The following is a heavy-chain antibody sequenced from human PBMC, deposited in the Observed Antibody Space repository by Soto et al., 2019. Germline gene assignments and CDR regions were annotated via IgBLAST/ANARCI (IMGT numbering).Heavy chain of an antibody. CDR1: GFTFSSYG. D-gene: IGHD6-13*01. CDR3: ARESSPQQLINWFDP. J-gene: IGHJ5*02. Sequence: GGSLRLSCAASGFTFSSYGMHWVRQAPGKGLEWVAVIWYDGSNKYYADTVKGRFTISRDNSKNTLYLQMNSLRAEDTAVYYCARESSPQQLINWFDPWGQGTLVTVSS. V-gene: IGHV3-33*01. CDR2: IWYDGSNK.